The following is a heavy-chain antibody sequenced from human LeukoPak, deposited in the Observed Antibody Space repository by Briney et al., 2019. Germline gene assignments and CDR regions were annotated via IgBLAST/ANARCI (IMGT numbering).Heavy chain of an antibody. D-gene: IGHD6-19*01. Sequence: SETLSLTCTVSGGFISSYYWSWIRQPPGKGLEWIGYIYYSGSTNYNPSLKSRVTISVDTSKNQFSLKLSSVTAADTAVYYCARDFFSSGWGDDAFDIWGQGTMVTVSS. CDR1: GGFISSYY. CDR3: ARDFFSSGWGDDAFDI. V-gene: IGHV4-59*01. CDR2: IYYSGST. J-gene: IGHJ3*02.